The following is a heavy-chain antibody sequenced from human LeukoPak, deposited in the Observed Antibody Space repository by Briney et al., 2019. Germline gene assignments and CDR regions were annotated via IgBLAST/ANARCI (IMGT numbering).Heavy chain of an antibody. CDR1: SDSFSSYY. CDR2: IYYSGSS. Sequence: SETLSLTCTVPSDSFSSYYWSWIRQPPGKGLEWIGYIYYSGSSNYNPSLKSRVTMSVDTSKSQFSLKVGSVTAADTAVYYCARTEYYFDHWGQGTLVTVSS. V-gene: IGHV4-59*01. D-gene: IGHD3-10*01. J-gene: IGHJ4*02. CDR3: ARTEYYFDH.